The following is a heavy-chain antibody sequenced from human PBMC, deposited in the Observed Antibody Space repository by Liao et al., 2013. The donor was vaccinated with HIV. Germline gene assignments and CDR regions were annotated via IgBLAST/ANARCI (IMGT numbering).Heavy chain of an antibody. J-gene: IGHJ4*02. D-gene: IGHD6-6*01. CDR3: ARGVPPNF. CDR1: GGSMSSFY. V-gene: IGHV4-59*12. CDR2: IYHSGRT. Sequence: QVHLQESGPRLVKPSETLSLTCSVSGGSMSSFYWSWIRQSPGKGLEWIGEIYHSGRTNYNPSLKSRLTISVDTSKKQFSLKLTSVTVADTAVYYCARGVPPNFWGQGALVTVSS.